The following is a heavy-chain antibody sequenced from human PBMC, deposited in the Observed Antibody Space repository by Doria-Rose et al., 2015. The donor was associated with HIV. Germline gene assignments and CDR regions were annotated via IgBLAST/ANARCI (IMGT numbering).Heavy chain of an antibody. CDR3: ARARNYGFPHFFDF. V-gene: IGHV4-30-4*01. Sequence: QVQLQESGPGLVWPSQTLSPTCTVSGDSISSGDSFWSWIRQPPGKGPEWIGYISSSGTTYYYPSLRGRLTISLDASKNQFSLNLNSVTAADTAVYYCARARNYGFPHFFDFWGQGTLVTVSS. J-gene: IGHJ4*02. CDR1: GDSISSGDSF. CDR2: ISSSGTT. D-gene: IGHD3-10*01.